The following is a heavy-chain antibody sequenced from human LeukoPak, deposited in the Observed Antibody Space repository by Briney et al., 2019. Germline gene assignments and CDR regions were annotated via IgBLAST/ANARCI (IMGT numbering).Heavy chain of an antibody. J-gene: IGHJ6*03. CDR3: ARATYDFWGGYSYYYMDV. Sequence: PGGSLRLSCAASGFTFSSYDMHWVRQVTGKGLEWVSGIGIVGDTYYSGAVKGRFTISRENAKNSLYLQMNSLRAGDTAVYYCARATYDFWGGYSYYYMDVWGKGTTVTVSS. CDR2: IGIVGDT. D-gene: IGHD3-3*01. V-gene: IGHV3-13*01. CDR1: GFTFSSYD.